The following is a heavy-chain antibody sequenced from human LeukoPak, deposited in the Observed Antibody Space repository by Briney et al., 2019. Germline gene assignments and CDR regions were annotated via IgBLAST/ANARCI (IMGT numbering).Heavy chain of an antibody. CDR2: IYYSGST. V-gene: IGHV4-59*01. Sequence: SETLSLTCTVSGGSISSYYWSWIRQPPGKGLEWIGYIYYSGSTNYNPSLKSRVTISVDTSKNQFSLKLSSVTAADTAVYYCARASWLFNGMDVWGQGTTVTVSS. CDR3: ARASWLFNGMDV. D-gene: IGHD3-9*01. J-gene: IGHJ6*02. CDR1: GGSISSYY.